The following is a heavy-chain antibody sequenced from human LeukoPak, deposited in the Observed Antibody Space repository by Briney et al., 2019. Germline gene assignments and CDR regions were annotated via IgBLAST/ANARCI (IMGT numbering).Heavy chain of an antibody. J-gene: IGHJ4*02. D-gene: IGHD5-24*01. CDR3: ARGGDGYTLYYFDY. V-gene: IGHV4-59*11. Sequence: SETLSLTCTVSGGSISSHYWSWIRQPPGKGLEWIGYIYYSGSTNSNPSLKSRVTISVDTSKNQFSLKLSSVTAADTAVYYCARGGDGYTLYYFDYWGQGTLVTVSS. CDR2: IYYSGST. CDR1: GGSISSHY.